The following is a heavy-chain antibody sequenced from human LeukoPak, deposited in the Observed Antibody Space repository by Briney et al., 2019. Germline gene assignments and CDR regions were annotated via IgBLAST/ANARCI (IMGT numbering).Heavy chain of an antibody. J-gene: IGHJ4*02. D-gene: IGHD3-9*01. V-gene: IGHV4-59*08. CDR2: IYYSGST. Sequence: SETLSLTCTVSGGSISSYYWSWIRQPPGKGLEWIGYIYYSGSTNYNPSLKSRVTISVDTSKNQFSLKLSSVTAADTAVYCCARHTYYDILTGIDYWGQGTLVTVSS. CDR1: GGSISSYY. CDR3: ARHTYYDILTGIDY.